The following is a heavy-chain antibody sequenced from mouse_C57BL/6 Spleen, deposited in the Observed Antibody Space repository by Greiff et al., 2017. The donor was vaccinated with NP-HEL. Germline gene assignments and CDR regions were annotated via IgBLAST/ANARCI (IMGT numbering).Heavy chain of an antibody. J-gene: IGHJ3*01. CDR1: GYTFTSYG. V-gene: IGHV1-81*01. D-gene: IGHD2-4*01. Sequence: QVQLKESGAELARLGASVKLSCKASGYTFTSYGISWVKQRTGQGLEWIGEIYPRSGNTYYNEKFKGKATLTADKSSSTAYMELRSLTSEDSAVYFCARYYYDYDEAYWGQGTLVTVSA. CDR3: ARYYYDYDEAY. CDR2: IYPRSGNT.